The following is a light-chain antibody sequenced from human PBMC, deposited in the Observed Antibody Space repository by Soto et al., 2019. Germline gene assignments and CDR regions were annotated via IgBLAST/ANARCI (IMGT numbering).Light chain of an antibody. J-gene: IGKJ2*01. Sequence: EIVMTQSPATLSVSPGERATLSCRASQSVSNNLAWFQQKPGQAPRLLIYGASTRATGIPARITGSGSGTEFTLTISSLPSEDFAVYYCQQYDEWPPSYTFGQGTKLEI. CDR2: GAS. CDR3: QQYDEWPPSYT. V-gene: IGKV3-15*01. CDR1: QSVSNN.